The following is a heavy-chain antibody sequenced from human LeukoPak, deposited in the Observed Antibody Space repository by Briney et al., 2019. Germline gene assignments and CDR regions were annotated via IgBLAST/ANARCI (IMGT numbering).Heavy chain of an antibody. CDR1: GFTFSSYS. D-gene: IGHD1-26*01. V-gene: IGHV3-21*04. J-gene: IGHJ3*02. Sequence: GGSLRLSCAASGFTFSSYSMNWVRQAPGKGLEWVSSISSSSSYIYYAGSVKGRFTISRDNAKNSLYLQMNSLRAEDTALYYCARPIVGATSDAFDIWGQGTMVTVSS. CDR2: ISSSSSYI. CDR3: ARPIVGATSDAFDI.